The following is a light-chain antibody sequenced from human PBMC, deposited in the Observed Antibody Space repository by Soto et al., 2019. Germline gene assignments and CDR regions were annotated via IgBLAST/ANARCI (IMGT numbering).Light chain of an antibody. CDR1: SSDVGKYDR. Sequence: QYALTQPPSVSGSPGQSVTISCTGTSSDVGKYDRVSWYQQPPGTAPKLIIYEVTNRPSGVPARFSGSKSGNTASLTISGLQAEDEADYYCSSYTSTSRYVFGAGTKVTVL. CDR2: EVT. J-gene: IGLJ1*01. CDR3: SSYTSTSRYV. V-gene: IGLV2-18*02.